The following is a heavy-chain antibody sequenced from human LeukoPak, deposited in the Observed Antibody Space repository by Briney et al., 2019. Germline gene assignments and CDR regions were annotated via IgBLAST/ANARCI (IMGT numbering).Heavy chain of an antibody. Sequence: ASVKVSCKASGYTFTSYGISWVRQAPGQGLEWMGWISAYNGNTNYAQKLQGRVTMTTDTSTSTAYMELRSLRSDDTAVYYCASPGSLVGPHYSYYYGMDVWGQGTTVTVSS. CDR1: GYTFTSYG. CDR2: ISAYNGNT. V-gene: IGHV1-18*01. J-gene: IGHJ6*02. D-gene: IGHD6-13*01. CDR3: ASPGSLVGPHYSYYYGMDV.